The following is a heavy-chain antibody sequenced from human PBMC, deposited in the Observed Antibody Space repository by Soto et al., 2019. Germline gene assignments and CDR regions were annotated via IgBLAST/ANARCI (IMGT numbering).Heavy chain of an antibody. CDR1: GVAFSADY. CDR3: ARGFSAGKGSPPDY. J-gene: IGHJ4*02. D-gene: IGHD3-10*01. Sequence: GESLSLSCSASGVAFSADYMSWIRPAPGKGLEWISYMTPSGSSSSYADSVKGRFTISRDNAKNSLYLQMNSLRGDDTAVYYCARGFSAGKGSPPDYWGQGTLVTVAS. CDR2: MTPSGSSS. V-gene: IGHV3-11*01.